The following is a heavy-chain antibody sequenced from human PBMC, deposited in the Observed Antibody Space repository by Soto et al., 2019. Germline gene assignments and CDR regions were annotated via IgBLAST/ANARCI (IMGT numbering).Heavy chain of an antibody. V-gene: IGHV3-21*01. D-gene: IGHD3-22*01. CDR2: ISSSSSYI. CDR3: ARVVDYYDPYCYYGMDV. J-gene: IGHJ6*02. Sequence: ESGGGLVKPGGSLRLSCAASEFTFSTYSMNWVRQAPGKGLEWVSSISSSSSYIYYADSVKGRFTISRDNAKNSLYLQMNSLRAEDTAVYYCARVVDYYDPYCYYGMDVWGQGTTVTVSS. CDR1: EFTFSTYS.